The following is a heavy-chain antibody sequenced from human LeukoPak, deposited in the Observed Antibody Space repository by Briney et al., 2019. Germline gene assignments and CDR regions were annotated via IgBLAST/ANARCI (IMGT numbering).Heavy chain of an antibody. Sequence: GGSLRLSCAASGFTFTDYYMSWIRQAPGKGLEWLSYISSSGSTTYYADSVKGRFTISRDNSKNTLYLQMNSLRAEDTAVYYCARETYGGYVGPFDYWGQGTLVTVSS. CDR1: GFTFTDYY. CDR3: ARETYGGYVGPFDY. D-gene: IGHD5-12*01. CDR2: ISSSGSTT. J-gene: IGHJ4*02. V-gene: IGHV3-11*04.